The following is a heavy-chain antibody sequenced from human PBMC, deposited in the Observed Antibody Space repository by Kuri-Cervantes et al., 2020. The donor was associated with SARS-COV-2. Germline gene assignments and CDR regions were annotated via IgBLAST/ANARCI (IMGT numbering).Heavy chain of an antibody. CDR1: GFMFNDYA. D-gene: IGHD5-18*01. CDR3: AKERGYGNEYVDY. CDR2: ISGSGIST. Sequence: ETLSLTCAASGFMFNDYAMSWVRQAPGKGLEWVSSISGSGISTDYADSVKGRFTISRDNSKNTLYLQMNSLRADETAVYYCAKERGYGNEYVDYWGQGTLVTVSS. V-gene: IGHV3-23*01. J-gene: IGHJ4*02.